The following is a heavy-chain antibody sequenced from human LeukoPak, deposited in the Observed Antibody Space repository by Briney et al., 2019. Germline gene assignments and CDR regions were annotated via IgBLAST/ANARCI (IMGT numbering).Heavy chain of an antibody. Sequence: ASVKVSCKPSGGTFSSYAISWVRQAPGQGLEWMGRIIPILGIANYAQKFQGRVTITADKSTSTAYMELSSLRSEDTAVYYCARDQGRSGSGSPPYFDYWGQGTLVTVSS. D-gene: IGHD3-10*01. CDR3: ARDQGRSGSGSPPYFDY. J-gene: IGHJ4*02. CDR2: IIPILGIA. CDR1: GGTFSSYA. V-gene: IGHV1-69*04.